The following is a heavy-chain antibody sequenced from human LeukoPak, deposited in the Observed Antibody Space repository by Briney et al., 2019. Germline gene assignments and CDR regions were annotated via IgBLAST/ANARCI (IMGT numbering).Heavy chain of an antibody. J-gene: IGHJ4*02. CDR3: TAGTGRSDFDY. CDR1: GFTFSNAW. Sequence: KPGGSLRLSCAASGFTFSNAWMSWVRQAPGRGLEWVGRIKRKGDDGTIDYAAPVKGRLSISRDDSKNTLYLQMNSLKSEDTAMYYCTAGTGRSDFDYWGQGTLVTVSS. V-gene: IGHV3-15*01. CDR2: IKRKGDDGTI. D-gene: IGHD3/OR15-3a*01.